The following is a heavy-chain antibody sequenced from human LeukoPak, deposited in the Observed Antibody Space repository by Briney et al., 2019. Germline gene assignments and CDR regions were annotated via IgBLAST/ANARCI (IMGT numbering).Heavy chain of an antibody. CDR3: AKDYSKTSYYGSGTYYRPNWFDP. D-gene: IGHD3-10*01. Sequence: PGGSLRLSCAASGFTFTTYGMHWVRQAPGKGLEWVAFIRYDGSNKYYADSVKGRFTISRDNSKNMLYLQMNSLRAEDTAVYYCAKDYSKTSYYGSGTYYRPNWFDPWGQGTLVTVSS. V-gene: IGHV3-30*02. J-gene: IGHJ5*02. CDR2: IRYDGSNK. CDR1: GFTFTTYG.